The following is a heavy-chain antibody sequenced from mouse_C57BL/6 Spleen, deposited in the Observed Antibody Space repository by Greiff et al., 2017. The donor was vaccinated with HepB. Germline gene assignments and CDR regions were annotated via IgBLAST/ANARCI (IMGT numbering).Heavy chain of an antibody. V-gene: IGHV1-52*01. CDR3: ARYHDYDVWFAY. Sequence: QVQLQQSGAELVRPGSSVKLSCKASGYTFTSYWMHWVKQRPIQGLEWIGNIDPSDSETHYNQKFKDKATLTVDKSSSTAYMQLSSLTSEDSAVYYCARYHDYDVWFAYWGQGTLVTVSA. J-gene: IGHJ3*01. CDR1: GYTFTSYW. D-gene: IGHD2-4*01. CDR2: IDPSDSET.